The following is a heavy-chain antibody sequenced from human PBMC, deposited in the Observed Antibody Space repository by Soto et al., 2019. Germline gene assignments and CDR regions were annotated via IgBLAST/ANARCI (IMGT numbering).Heavy chain of an antibody. V-gene: IGHV1-46*01. CDR2: INPSCGST. CDR1: GYTFTSYY. J-gene: IGHJ6*02. Sequence: QVQLVQSGAEVKKPGASVKVSCKASGYTFTSYYMHWVRQAPGQGLEWMGIINPSCGSTSYAQEFQGRVTMTRDTSTSTVYMELSSLRSEDTAVYYCARDGGPVLRYFDWHLYYYYGMDVWGQGTTVTVSS. CDR3: ARDGGPVLRYFDWHLYYYYGMDV. D-gene: IGHD3-9*01.